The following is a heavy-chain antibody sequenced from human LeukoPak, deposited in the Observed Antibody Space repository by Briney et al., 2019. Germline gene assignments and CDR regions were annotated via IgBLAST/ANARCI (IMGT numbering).Heavy chain of an antibody. J-gene: IGHJ6*03. CDR3: ARLYEQLAYYYYYYMDV. D-gene: IGHD6-6*01. CDR1: GFTFSSYW. Sequence: GGSLRLTCAASGFTFSSYWMHWVRQAPGKGLVWVSRINSDGSSTSYADSVKGRFTISRDNAKNTLYLQMNSLRAEDTAVYYCARLYEQLAYYYYYYMDVWGKGTTVTVSS. V-gene: IGHV3-74*01. CDR2: INSDGSST.